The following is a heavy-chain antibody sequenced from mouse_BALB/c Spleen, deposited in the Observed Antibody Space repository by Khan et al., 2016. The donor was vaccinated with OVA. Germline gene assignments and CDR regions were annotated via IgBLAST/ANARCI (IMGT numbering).Heavy chain of an antibody. V-gene: IGHV4-2*02. CDR1: GFDFSRYW. CDR3: ARLERYGHLAD. D-gene: IGHD2-14*01. CDR2: INPGSRTI. Sequence: EVQLQESGGGLVQPGGSLILSCAASGFDFSRYWMSWARQAPGKGQEWIGEINPGSRTINYSPSLKDKFIISRDNAKNTLYLQMRKVGSEDTALYYCARLERYGHLADWGQGTLVTVSA. J-gene: IGHJ3*01.